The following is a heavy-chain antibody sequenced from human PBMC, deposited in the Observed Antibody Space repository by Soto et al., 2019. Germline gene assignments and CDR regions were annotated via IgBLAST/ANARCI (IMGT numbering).Heavy chain of an antibody. CDR1: GYAFTSYY. Sequence: GASVKVSCKASGYAFTSYYMHWVRQAPGQGLEWMGIINPSGGSTSYAQKFQGRVTMTRDTSTSTVYMELSSLRSEDTAVYYCAREPHCSSTSCYGFGMDVWGQGXTVTVYS. D-gene: IGHD2-2*01. J-gene: IGHJ6*02. CDR3: AREPHCSSTSCYGFGMDV. V-gene: IGHV1-46*01. CDR2: INPSGGST.